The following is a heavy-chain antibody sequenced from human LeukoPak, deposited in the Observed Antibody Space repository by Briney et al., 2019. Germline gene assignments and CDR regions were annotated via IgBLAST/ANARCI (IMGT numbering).Heavy chain of an antibody. V-gene: IGHV1-2*02. CDR1: GYTFTGYY. CDR3: ARDHTEGGRARWVELLTPLDY. Sequence: ASVKVSCKASGYTFTGYYMHWVRQAPGQGLEWMGWINPNSGGTNYAQKFQGRVTMTRDTSISTAYMELSRLRSDDTAVYYCARDHTEGGRARWVELLTPLDYWGQGTLVTLSS. D-gene: IGHD1-7*01. J-gene: IGHJ4*02. CDR2: INPNSGGT.